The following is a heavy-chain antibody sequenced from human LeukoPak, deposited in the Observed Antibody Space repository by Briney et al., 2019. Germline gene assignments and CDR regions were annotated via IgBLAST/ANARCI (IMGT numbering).Heavy chain of an antibody. V-gene: IGHV4-34*01. CDR2: INHSGST. CDR1: GGSLSGYY. D-gene: IGHD1-26*01. J-gene: IGHJ4*02. CDR3: ARLLRGN. Sequence: PSETLSLTCAVYGGSLSGYYWSWIRHPPGKGLEWIGEINHSGSTNYNPSLKSRVTISVDTSKNQFSLKLSSVTAADTGVYYCARLLRGNWGQGTLVTVSS.